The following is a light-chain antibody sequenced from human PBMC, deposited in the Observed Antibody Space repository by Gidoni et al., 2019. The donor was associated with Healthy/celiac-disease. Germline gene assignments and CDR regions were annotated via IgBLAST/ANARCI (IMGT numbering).Light chain of an antibody. CDR2: GAS. J-gene: IGKJ1*01. Sequence: SVLTQSPGTLSLSPGERATLSCRASQSVSSSYLAWYQQKPGQAPRLLIYGASSRATGIPDRFSGSGSGTDFTLTISSLEPEDFAVYYCQQYGSSSTWTFGQGTKVEIK. CDR1: QSVSSSY. V-gene: IGKV3-20*01. CDR3: QQYGSSSTWT.